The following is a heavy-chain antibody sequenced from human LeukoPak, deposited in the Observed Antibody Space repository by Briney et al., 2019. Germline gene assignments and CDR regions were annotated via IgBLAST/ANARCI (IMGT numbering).Heavy chain of an antibody. D-gene: IGHD3-9*01. Sequence: ASVKVSCKAAGYSLITYGISWVRQVPGQGLEWMGWISAYNGNTNYAQKLQGRVTVTTDTSTNTAYMELRSLRSDDTAVYYCARERKSSYDTLTGYYKSDAFDIWGQGTMVTVSS. V-gene: IGHV1-18*01. J-gene: IGHJ3*02. CDR3: ARERKSSYDTLTGYYKSDAFDI. CDR1: GYSLITYG. CDR2: ISAYNGNT.